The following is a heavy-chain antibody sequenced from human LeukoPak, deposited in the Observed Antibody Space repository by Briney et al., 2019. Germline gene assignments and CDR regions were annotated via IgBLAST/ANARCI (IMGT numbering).Heavy chain of an antibody. CDR3: ARVDYQLLLGHNYYYMDV. Sequence: SETLSLTCTVSGYSISSGYYWGWIRQPPGKGLEWIGSGSTYYNPSLKSRVTISVDTSKNQFSLKLSSVTAADTAVYYCARVDYQLLLGHNYYYMDVWGKGTMVTVSS. CDR1: GYSISSGYY. V-gene: IGHV4-38-2*02. CDR2: SGST. D-gene: IGHD2-2*01. J-gene: IGHJ6*03.